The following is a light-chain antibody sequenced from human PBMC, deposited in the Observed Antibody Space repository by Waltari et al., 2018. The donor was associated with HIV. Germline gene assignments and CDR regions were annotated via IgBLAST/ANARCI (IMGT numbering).Light chain of an antibody. CDR1: QSVSRY. CDR2: GAS. J-gene: IGKJ2*01. CDR3: QHYGGSPSYS. Sequence: EIVLTQSPGTLSLSPGERATLSCRASQSVSRYLAWYQQKPGQAPRLLIYGASTRATGIPDRFSGSGSGTDFTLTISRLEPEDFAVYYCQHYGGSPSYSFGQGTKLEIK. V-gene: IGKV3-20*01.